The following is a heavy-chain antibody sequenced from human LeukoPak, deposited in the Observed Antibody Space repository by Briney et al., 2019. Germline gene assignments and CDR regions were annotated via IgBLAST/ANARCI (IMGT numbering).Heavy chain of an antibody. V-gene: IGHV3-48*03. CDR3: ARDKYGGPGGFFDY. CDR2: ISSSGSTI. CDR1: GFTFSSYE. Sequence: GGSLRLSCAASGFTFSSYEMNWVRQAPGKGLEWVSYISSSGSTIYYADSVKGRSTISRDNAKNSLYLQMNSLRAEDTAVYYCARDKYGGPGGFFDYWGQGTLVTVSS. D-gene: IGHD4-23*01. J-gene: IGHJ4*02.